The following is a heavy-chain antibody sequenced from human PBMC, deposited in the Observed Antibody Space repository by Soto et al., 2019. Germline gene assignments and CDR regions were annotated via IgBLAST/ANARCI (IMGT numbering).Heavy chain of an antibody. CDR2: INAGNGNT. CDR3: ARGSGWYPPFDY. V-gene: IGHV1-3*05. J-gene: IGHJ4*02. D-gene: IGHD6-19*01. CDR1: GYTFTSYA. Sequence: QVQLVQSGAEEKKPGASVKVSCKASGYTFTSYAMHWVRQAPGQRLEWMGGINAGNGNTKYSQKFQGRVTITRDTSARTAYMELSSLRSEDTAVYYCARGSGWYPPFDYWGQGTLVTVSS.